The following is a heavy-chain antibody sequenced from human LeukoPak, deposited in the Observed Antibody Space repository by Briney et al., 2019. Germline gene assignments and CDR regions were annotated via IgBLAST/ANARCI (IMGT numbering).Heavy chain of an antibody. CDR1: GFTCSSYS. Sequence: GGSLRLSCAASGFTCSSYSMNWVRQAPGKGREWVSSISSSSTYIYYADSVKGRFTISRDNAKNSLYLQMNSLRAEDTAVYYCARDYFVSGWYKLSISAAGMDVWGQGTTVTVSS. J-gene: IGHJ6*02. CDR2: ISSSSTYI. D-gene: IGHD6-19*01. CDR3: ARDYFVSGWYKLSISAAGMDV. V-gene: IGHV3-21*01.